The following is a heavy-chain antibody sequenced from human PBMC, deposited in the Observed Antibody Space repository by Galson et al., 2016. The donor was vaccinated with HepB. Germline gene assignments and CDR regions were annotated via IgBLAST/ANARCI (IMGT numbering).Heavy chain of an antibody. CDR1: GFTFSSYA. D-gene: IGHD4-17*01. CDR3: VKDRGYGVGDY. J-gene: IGHJ4*02. CDR2: ITTNGDRT. Sequence: SLRLSCAASGFTFSSYAMHWVRQAPGKGLEYVSVITTNGDRTQYADSVKDRFTMSRDNSKNTLYLQMSSLRAEDTAVYYCVKDRGYGVGDYWGQGTLVTVSS. V-gene: IGHV3-64D*08.